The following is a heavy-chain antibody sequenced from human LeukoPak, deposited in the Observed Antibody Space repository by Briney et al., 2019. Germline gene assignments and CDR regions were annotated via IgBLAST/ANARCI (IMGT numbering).Heavy chain of an antibody. Sequence: ETLSLTCAVYGGSFSGYYWSWIRQPPGKGLEWIGEINHSGSTNYNPSLKSRVTISVDTSKNQFSLKLSSVTAADTAVYYCASFKVRGVSGYWGQGTLVTVSS. J-gene: IGHJ4*02. CDR1: GGSFSGYY. CDR3: ASFKVRGVSGY. CDR2: INHSGST. D-gene: IGHD3-10*01. V-gene: IGHV4-34*01.